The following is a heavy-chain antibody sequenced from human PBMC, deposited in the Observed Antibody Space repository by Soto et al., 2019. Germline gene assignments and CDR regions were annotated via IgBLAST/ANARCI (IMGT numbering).Heavy chain of an antibody. CDR1: GGTFSSYA. CDR2: IIPIFGTA. V-gene: IGHV1-69*01. J-gene: IGHJ4*02. CDR3: ARALGYCSSTSCSQGQFDY. Sequence: QVQLVQSGAEVKKPGSLVKVSCKASGGTFSSYAISWVRQAPGQGLEWMGGIIPIFGTANYAQKFQGRVTITADESTSTAYMELSSLRSEDTAVYYCARALGYCSSTSCSQGQFDYWGQGTLVTVSS. D-gene: IGHD2-2*01.